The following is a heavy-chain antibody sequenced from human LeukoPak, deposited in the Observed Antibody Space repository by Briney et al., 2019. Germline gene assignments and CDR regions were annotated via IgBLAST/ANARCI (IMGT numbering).Heavy chain of an antibody. CDR1: GFTFSSYT. D-gene: IGHD3-22*01. Sequence: GGSLRLSCAASGFTFSSYTMNWVRKAPGKGLEWVAGIGGSGRSTYYAGAVEGRFTISRDNSKNTVDLQMSGLRAEDTAIYYCAKPYYHDDSGSWGQGTRVTVSS. V-gene: IGHV3-23*01. CDR3: AKPYYHDDSGS. J-gene: IGHJ5*02. CDR2: IGGSGRST.